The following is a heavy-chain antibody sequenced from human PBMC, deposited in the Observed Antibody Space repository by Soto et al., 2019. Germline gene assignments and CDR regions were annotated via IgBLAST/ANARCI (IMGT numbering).Heavy chain of an antibody. J-gene: IGHJ4*02. V-gene: IGHV1-2*02. CDR3: ATDRVAARDDY. CDR2: INPNSGAT. CDR1: GYTFTGYF. D-gene: IGHD3-3*01. Sequence: AAVKVSCKASGYTFTGYFMHWVRQAPGQGLEWMGWINPNSGATNYAQKFQGRITMSRDTSISTAYMELRSLRSDDTAVYYCATDRVAARDDYWGQGPLVTVSS.